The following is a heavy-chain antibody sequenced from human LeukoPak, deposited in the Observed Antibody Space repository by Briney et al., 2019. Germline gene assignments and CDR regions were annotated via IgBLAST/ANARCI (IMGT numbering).Heavy chain of an antibody. CDR3: ARQTGSGLFILP. CDR1: GGSISSYY. J-gene: IGHJ4*02. V-gene: IGHV4-59*04. D-gene: IGHD3/OR15-3a*01. CDR2: IYYSGST. Sequence: SETLSLTCTVSGGSISSYYWSWIRQPPGKGLEWIGYIYYSGSTSYNPSLKSRVTISLDTSKNQFSLKLRSVTAADTAVYYCARQTGSGLFILPGGQGTLVTVSS.